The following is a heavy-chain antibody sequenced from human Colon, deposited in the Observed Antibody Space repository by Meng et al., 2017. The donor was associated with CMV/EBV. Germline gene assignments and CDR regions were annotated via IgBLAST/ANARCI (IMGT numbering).Heavy chain of an antibody. J-gene: IGHJ4*02. CDR1: GFSPSTIGMG. D-gene: IGHD3-10*01. V-gene: IGHV2-5*02. CDR2: IYWDDDK. Sequence: QINLKESGPTLVKPTQTLTLTCTFSGFSPSTIGMGVGWIRQPPGKALEWLGVIYWDDDKRYSPSLKSRLTITKDTSKNQVVLTMTNLDPLDTATYYCAHRPYGSGSYFFDYWGQGTLVTVSS. CDR3: AHRPYGSGSYFFDY.